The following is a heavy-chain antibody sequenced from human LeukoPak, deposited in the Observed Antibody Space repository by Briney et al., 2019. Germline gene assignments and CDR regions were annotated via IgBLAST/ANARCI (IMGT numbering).Heavy chain of an antibody. Sequence: QPGRSLRLSCAASGFTFSSYGMHWVRQAPGKGLEWVAVIWYDGSNKYYADSVKGRFTISRDNSKNTLYLQMNSLRAEDTAVYYCAREDSSGYYAWSDPWGQGTLVTVSS. CDR1: GFTFSSYG. D-gene: IGHD3-22*01. J-gene: IGHJ5*02. V-gene: IGHV3-33*01. CDR2: IWYDGSNK. CDR3: AREDSSGYYAWSDP.